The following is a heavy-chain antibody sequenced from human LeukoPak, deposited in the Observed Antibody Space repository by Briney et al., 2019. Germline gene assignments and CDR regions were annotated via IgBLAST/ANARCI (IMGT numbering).Heavy chain of an antibody. CDR1: GYTFTGYY. J-gene: IGHJ4*02. D-gene: IGHD3-10*01. CDR2: INPNSGGT. CDR3: ARDLSTYYYGSGSYLRNDY. V-gene: IGHV1-2*02. Sequence: ASVKVSCKASGYTFTGYYMHWVRQAPGQGLEWMGWINPNSGGTNYAQKFQGRVTMTRDTSISTAYMELSRLRSDDTAVYYCARDLSTYYYGSGSYLRNDYWGQGTLVTVSS.